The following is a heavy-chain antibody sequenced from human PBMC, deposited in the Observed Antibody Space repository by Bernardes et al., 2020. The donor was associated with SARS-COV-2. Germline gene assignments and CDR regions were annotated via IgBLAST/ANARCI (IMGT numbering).Heavy chain of an antibody. J-gene: IGHJ4*02. CDR1: GFTFSNYL. V-gene: IGHV3-53*01. CDR3: ARDPGGDGYSHFDY. Sequence: GGSLRLSCVVSGFTFSNYLFSWFRQAPGKGLEWVSAIYRGGTINYADSVKGRFTISRDNSKNTLYLQMNNLRAEDTAIYYCARDPGGDGYSHFDYWGQGTLVTVSS. D-gene: IGHD5-18*01. CDR2: IYRGGTI.